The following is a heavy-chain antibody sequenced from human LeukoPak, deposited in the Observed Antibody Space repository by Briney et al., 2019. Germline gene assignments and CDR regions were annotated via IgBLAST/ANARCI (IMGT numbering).Heavy chain of an antibody. Sequence: SETLCLTCTVSGGSFSRYFWTWIRQTPGKGLEWIGYIDHSGSTNYSPSLQSRVTISIDTSKNQFSLKLNSVTAADTAVYYCAREYFSANYFFYYMDVRGTGTTVTVSS. CDR2: IDHSGST. CDR1: GGSFSRYF. J-gene: IGHJ6*03. CDR3: AREYFSANYFFYYMDV. V-gene: IGHV4-59*01. D-gene: IGHD3-3*01.